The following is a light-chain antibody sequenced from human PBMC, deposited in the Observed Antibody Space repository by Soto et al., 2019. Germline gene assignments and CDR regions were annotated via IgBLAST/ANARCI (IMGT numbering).Light chain of an antibody. Sequence: DIQMTQSPSTLCGSVGDRVTITCRASQTIRSWLAWYQQKPGKAPKILIYKASTLKSGVPSRFSGSGSGTEFTLTISRLQPDDFAAYYCQHYNSYSEAFGQGTKVEL. J-gene: IGKJ1*01. CDR1: QTIRSW. CDR3: QHYNSYSEA. CDR2: KAS. V-gene: IGKV1-5*03.